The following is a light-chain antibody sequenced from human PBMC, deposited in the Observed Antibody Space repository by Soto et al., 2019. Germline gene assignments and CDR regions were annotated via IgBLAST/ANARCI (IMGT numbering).Light chain of an antibody. V-gene: IGKV3-15*01. J-gene: IGKJ5*01. CDR3: QQYNNWPPGTIT. CDR1: QSVNSN. Sequence: EIVMTQSPATLSVSPGERASLSCRASQSVNSNLAWYQQKPGQAPRLLIYGASTRATGIPARFSGSGSGTEFTLTISSLQSEDFAVYYCQQYNNWPPGTITFGQGTRLEIK. CDR2: GAS.